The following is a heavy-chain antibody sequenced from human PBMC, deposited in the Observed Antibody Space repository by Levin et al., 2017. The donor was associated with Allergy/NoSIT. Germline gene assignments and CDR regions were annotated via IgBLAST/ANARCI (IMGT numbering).Heavy chain of an antibody. D-gene: IGHD1-1*01. J-gene: IGHJ4*02. Sequence: SGPTLVKPTQTLTLTCSFSGFSLTPSGVGVGWIRQPPGKALECLALIYWDNDKRYSPSLRSRLTISKDTSKNQVVLTMTNMDPVDTATYFCAHRRGGYSWNGGYFDQWGQGTLVTVSS. CDR3: AHRRGGYSWNGGYFDQ. CDR1: GFSLTPSGVG. V-gene: IGHV2-5*02. CDR2: IYWDNDK.